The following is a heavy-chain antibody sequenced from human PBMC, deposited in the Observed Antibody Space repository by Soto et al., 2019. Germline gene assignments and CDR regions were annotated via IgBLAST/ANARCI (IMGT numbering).Heavy chain of an antibody. CDR1: GFTFSDYY. CDR2: ISSSSYT. V-gene: IGHV3-11*06. Sequence: GGSLRLSCAASGFTFSDYYMSWIRQAPGKGLEWVSYISSSSYTNYADSVKGRFTISRDNAKNSLYLQMNSLRAEDTAVYYCARAPYSSSWYGDNWFDPWGQGTLVTVSS. CDR3: ARAPYSSSWYGDNWFDP. D-gene: IGHD6-13*01. J-gene: IGHJ5*02.